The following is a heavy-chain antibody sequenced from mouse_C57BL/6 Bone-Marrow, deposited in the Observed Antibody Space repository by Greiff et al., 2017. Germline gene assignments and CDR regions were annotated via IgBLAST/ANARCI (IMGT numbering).Heavy chain of an antibody. Sequence: VQLKQSGPELVKPGASVKISCKASGYTFTDYYMNWVKQSHGKSLEWIGDINPNNGGTSYNQKFKGKATLTVDKSSSTAYMELRSLTSEDSAVYYCARVTARALYYCDYWGQGTTLTVSS. CDR2: INPNNGGT. V-gene: IGHV1-26*01. CDR3: ARVTARALYYCDY. J-gene: IGHJ2*01. CDR1: GYTFTDYY. D-gene: IGHD3-2*01.